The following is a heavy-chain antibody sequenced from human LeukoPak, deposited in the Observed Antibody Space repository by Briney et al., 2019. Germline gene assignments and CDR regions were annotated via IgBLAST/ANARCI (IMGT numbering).Heavy chain of an antibody. D-gene: IGHD3-10*01. CDR3: AKGPREVRGVIITFYFDY. J-gene: IGHJ4*02. CDR2: ISGSGGST. CDR1: GFTLSSYG. Sequence: PGGSLRLSCAASGFTLSSYGMHWVRQAPGKGLEWVSTISGSGGSTYYADSVKGRFTISSDNSKNTLYLQMNSLRAEDTAVYYCAKGPREVRGVIITFYFDYWGQGTLVTVSS. V-gene: IGHV3-23*01.